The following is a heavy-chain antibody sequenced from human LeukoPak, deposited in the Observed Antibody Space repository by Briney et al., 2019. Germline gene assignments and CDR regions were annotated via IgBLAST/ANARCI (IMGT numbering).Heavy chain of an antibody. V-gene: IGHV4-34*01. J-gene: IGHJ4*02. CDR2: INHSGST. CDR3: ALLMDTAMVTGEDY. D-gene: IGHD5-18*01. CDR1: GGSFSGYY. Sequence: SETLSLTCAVYGGSFSGYYWSWIRQPPGKGLEWIGEINHSGSTNYNPSLKSRVTISVDTSKNQFSLKLSSVTAADTAVYYCALLMDTAMVTGEDYWGQGTLVTVSS.